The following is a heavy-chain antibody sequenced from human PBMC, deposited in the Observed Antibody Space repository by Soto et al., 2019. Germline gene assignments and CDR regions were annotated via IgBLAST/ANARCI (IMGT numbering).Heavy chain of an antibody. CDR1: GGSISSSSYY. J-gene: IGHJ5*02. CDR3: ARQVVAYCSGGSCYSPNRHRFDP. Sequence: QLQLQESGPGLVKPSETLSLTCTVSGGSISSSSYYWGWIRQPPGKGLEWIGSIYYSGSTYYDPSLKSRVTISVDTSKNQFSLKLSSVTAADTAVYYCARQVVAYCSGGSCYSPNRHRFDPWGQGTLVTVSS. V-gene: IGHV4-39*01. CDR2: IYYSGST. D-gene: IGHD2-15*01.